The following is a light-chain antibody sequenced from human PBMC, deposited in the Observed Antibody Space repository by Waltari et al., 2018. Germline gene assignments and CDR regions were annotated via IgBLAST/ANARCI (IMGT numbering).Light chain of an antibody. V-gene: IGKV4-1*01. CDR3: QQYYSPPPLFT. J-gene: IGKJ3*01. CDR2: WAS. CDR1: QTLLDSSNNRNY. Sequence: DIVMTQSPDSLAVSLGERATINCKSSQTLLDSSNNRNYLAWYQQKPGQPPKLLIYWASSRASGVPDRFSGSGSGTDFTLTITSLQAEDVAVYYCQQYYSPPPLFTFGPGTKVDIK.